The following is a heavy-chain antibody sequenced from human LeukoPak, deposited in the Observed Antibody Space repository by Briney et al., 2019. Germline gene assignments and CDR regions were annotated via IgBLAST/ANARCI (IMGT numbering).Heavy chain of an antibody. Sequence: GGSLRLSCAASGFTFSSYWMTWVRQPPGKGLEWVSAISGSGGSTYYADSVKGRFTISRDNSKNTLYLQLSSLRAGDTAVYYCAKDLSSGWPDAFDIWGQGTMVTVSS. CDR2: ISGSGGST. V-gene: IGHV3-23*01. CDR3: AKDLSSGWPDAFDI. J-gene: IGHJ3*02. CDR1: GFTFSSYW. D-gene: IGHD6-19*01.